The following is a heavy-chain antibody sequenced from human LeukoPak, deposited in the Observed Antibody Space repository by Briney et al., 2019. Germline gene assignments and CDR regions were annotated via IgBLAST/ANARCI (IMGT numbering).Heavy chain of an antibody. D-gene: IGHD6-19*01. J-gene: IGHJ6*04. CDR2: ISYDGSNK. Sequence: ARSLRLSCAASGFTFSSYGMHWVRQAPGKGLQQPAAISYDGSNKYCADSVKGCFTIPRDNSKITVYLQMNSPRAEDTAVYYCAKQGGSGWNYYYGMDVWGKGTTVIVSS. CDR3: AKQGGSGWNYYYGMDV. V-gene: IGHV3-30*18. CDR1: GFTFSSYG.